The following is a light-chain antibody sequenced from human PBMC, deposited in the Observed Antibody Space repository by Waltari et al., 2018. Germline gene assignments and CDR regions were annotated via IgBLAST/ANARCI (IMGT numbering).Light chain of an antibody. CDR1: SSDVGGYNY. CDR3: CSYAGSYTLVV. Sequence: QSALTQPRPVSGSPRQSVTISCTGTSSDVGGYNYVPWYQQHPDKAPKLVIYDVTKRPSGVPDRFSGSKSGNTASLTISGLQAEDEADYYSCSYAGSYTLVVFGGGTKLTVL. V-gene: IGLV2-11*01. CDR2: DVT. J-gene: IGLJ2*01.